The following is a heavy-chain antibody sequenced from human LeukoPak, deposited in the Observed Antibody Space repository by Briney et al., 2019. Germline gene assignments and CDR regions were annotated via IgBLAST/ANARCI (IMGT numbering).Heavy chain of an antibody. Sequence: GASVTVSFKASGGTFSSYVISWVRQAPGQGLEWMGGIIPIFGTANYAQKFQGRVTITVDESTSTAYMELSSLRSEDTAVYYCARGPYSSSAWGNYYYYGMDVWGQGTTVTVSS. CDR3: ARGPYSSSAWGNYYYYGMDV. V-gene: IGHV1-69*01. CDR2: IIPIFGTA. D-gene: IGHD6-13*01. J-gene: IGHJ6*02. CDR1: GGTFSSYV.